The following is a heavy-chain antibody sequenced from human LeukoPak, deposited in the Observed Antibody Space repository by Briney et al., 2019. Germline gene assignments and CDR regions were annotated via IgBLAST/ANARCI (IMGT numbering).Heavy chain of an antibody. CDR2: ISSSSSYI. D-gene: IGHD3-9*01. CDR1: GFTFSSYS. J-gene: IGHJ3*02. Sequence: PGGSLRLSCAASGFTFSSYSMNWVRQAPGKGLEWVSSISSSSSYIYYADSVKGRFTISRDNAKNSLYLQMNSLRAEDTALYFFASDRRHTISPGHAFDIWGQGTMVTVSS. V-gene: IGHV3-21*04. CDR3: ASDRRHTISPGHAFDI.